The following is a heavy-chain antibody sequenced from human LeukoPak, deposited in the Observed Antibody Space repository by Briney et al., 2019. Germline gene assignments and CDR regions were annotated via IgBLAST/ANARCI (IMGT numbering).Heavy chain of an antibody. J-gene: IGHJ3*02. CDR3: ASAYSSSWYWENAFDI. D-gene: IGHD6-13*01. Sequence: SETLSLTCTVSGGSISSSSYYWGWIRQPPGKGLEWIGSIYYSGSTYYNPSLKSRVTISVDTSKNQFSLRLSSVTAADTAVYYCASAYSSSWYWENAFDIWGQGTMVTVSS. V-gene: IGHV4-39*01. CDR1: GGSISSSSYY. CDR2: IYYSGST.